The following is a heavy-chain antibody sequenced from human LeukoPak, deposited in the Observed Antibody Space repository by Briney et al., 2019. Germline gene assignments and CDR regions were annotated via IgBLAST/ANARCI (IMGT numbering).Heavy chain of an antibody. J-gene: IGHJ4*02. Sequence: SVKVSCKASGGTFSSYAISWVRQAPGQGLEWMGRIIPILGIANYAQKFQGRVTITADKSTSTAYMELSSLRSEDTAVYYCAGERKADYDFWSGYYSHWGQGTLVTVSS. D-gene: IGHD3-3*01. CDR3: AGERKADYDFWSGYYSH. CDR1: GGTFSSYA. CDR2: IIPILGIA. V-gene: IGHV1-69*04.